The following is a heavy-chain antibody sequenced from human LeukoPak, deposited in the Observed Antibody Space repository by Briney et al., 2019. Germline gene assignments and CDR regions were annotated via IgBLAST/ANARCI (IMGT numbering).Heavy chain of an antibody. V-gene: IGHV3-53*01. D-gene: IGHD3-9*01. J-gene: IGHJ4*02. CDR2: IYSGGST. Sequence: GGSLRLSCAASGFTVSSNYMSWVRQAPGKGLEWVSVIYSGGSTYYADSVKGRFTISRDNSKNTLYLQMNSLRAEDTAVYYCARDQGRYFDWLLFSDYFDYWGQGTLVTVSS. CDR1: GFTVSSNY. CDR3: ARDQGRYFDWLLFSDYFDY.